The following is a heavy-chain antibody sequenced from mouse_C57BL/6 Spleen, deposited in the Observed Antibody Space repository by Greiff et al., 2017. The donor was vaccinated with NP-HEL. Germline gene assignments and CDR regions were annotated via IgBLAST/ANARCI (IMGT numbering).Heavy chain of an antibody. D-gene: IGHD2-12*01. CDR1: GFSLTSYG. CDR3: ARTYSNDEGYFDV. Sequence: QVQLKESGPGLVQPSQSLSITCTVSGFSLTSYGVHWVRQSPGKGLEWLGVIWSGGSTDYNAAFISRLSISKDNSKSQVFFKMNGLQADDTAIYYCARTYSNDEGYFDVLGTVATVTVSS. CDR2: IWSGGST. V-gene: IGHV2-2*01. J-gene: IGHJ1*03.